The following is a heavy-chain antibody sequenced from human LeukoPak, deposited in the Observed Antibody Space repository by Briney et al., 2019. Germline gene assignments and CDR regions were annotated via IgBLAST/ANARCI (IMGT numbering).Heavy chain of an antibody. Sequence: PGGSLRLSCAASGFTVSSNYMSWVRQAPGKGLEWVSVIYSGGSTYYAASVRGRFTISRDNAKNTLYLQMNSLRAEDTAVYYCARLGGASSWYGYFDYWGQGTLVTVSS. CDR2: IYSGGST. D-gene: IGHD6-13*01. CDR1: GFTVSSNY. V-gene: IGHV3-53*01. J-gene: IGHJ4*02. CDR3: ARLGGASSWYGYFDY.